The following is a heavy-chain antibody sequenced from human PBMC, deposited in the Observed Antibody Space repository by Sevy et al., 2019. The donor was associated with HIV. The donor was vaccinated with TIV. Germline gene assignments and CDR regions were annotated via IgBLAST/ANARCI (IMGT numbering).Heavy chain of an antibody. D-gene: IGHD2-2*01. CDR3: AKVLHIVEIPAAIDYYYGMDV. CDR2: IRFDGSIK. CDR1: GFTFSTYG. J-gene: IGHJ6*02. Sequence: GGSLRLSCAASGFTFSTYGMHWVRQAPGKGLEWVVFIRFDGSIKYYTDSVKGRLTISRDNSKNTLYLRMNSLRAEDTAVYFCAKVLHIVEIPAAIDYYYGMDVWGQGTTVTVSS. V-gene: IGHV3-30*02.